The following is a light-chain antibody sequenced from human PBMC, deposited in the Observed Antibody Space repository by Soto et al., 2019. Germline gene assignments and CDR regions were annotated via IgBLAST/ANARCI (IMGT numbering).Light chain of an antibody. CDR3: AAWDDSLNGWV. CDR1: SSNIGGNT. Sequence: QSVLTQPPSASGTPGQRVTMSCSGSSSNIGGNTVNWYQQMPGTAPKLLIYSNDQRPSGVPDRFSGSKSGTSASLAISGLQSEDEADFYCAAWDDSLNGWVFGGGTKLTVL. J-gene: IGLJ3*02. V-gene: IGLV1-44*01. CDR2: SND.